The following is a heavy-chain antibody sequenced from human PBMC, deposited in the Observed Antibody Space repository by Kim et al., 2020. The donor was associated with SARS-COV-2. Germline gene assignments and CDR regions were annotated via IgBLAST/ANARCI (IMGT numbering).Heavy chain of an antibody. CDR1: GFTFSSYS. Sequence: WGSLRLSCAASGFTFSSYSMNWVRQAPGKGLEWGSYISSSSSTIYYADSVKGRFTISRDNAKNALYLQMNSRRDEDTADYYCARVRGGAIDYWGHGILAT. CDR3: ARVRGGAIDY. V-gene: IGHV3-48*02. J-gene: IGHJ4*01. CDR2: ISSSSSTI. D-gene: IGHD3-16*01.